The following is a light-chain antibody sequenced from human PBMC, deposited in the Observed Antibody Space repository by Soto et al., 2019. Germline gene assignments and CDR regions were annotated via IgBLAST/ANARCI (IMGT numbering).Light chain of an antibody. CDR2: TAS. J-gene: IGKJ1*01. CDR3: QQYNNWPRT. V-gene: IGKV3-15*01. Sequence: ELVMTQSPATLSLSPGERATFSCRASQSVGSNLAWYQQKPGQAPSLLIYTASTRASGVPARFSGSGSGTEFTLTINSLQTEDFGLYYCQQYNNWPRTFGQGTKVDIK. CDR1: QSVGSN.